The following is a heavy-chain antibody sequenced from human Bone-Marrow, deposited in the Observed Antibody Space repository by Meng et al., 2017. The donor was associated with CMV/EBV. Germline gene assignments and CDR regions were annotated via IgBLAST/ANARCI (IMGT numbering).Heavy chain of an antibody. J-gene: IGHJ4*02. V-gene: IGHV3-21*01. CDR3: ARLWGVRGYYFDY. CDR2: ISSSSSYI. CDR1: GFTFSSYS. Sequence: ETLSLTCAASGFTFSSYSMNWVRQAPGKGLEWVSSISSSSSYIYYADSVKGRFTISRDNAKNSLYLQMNSLRAEDTAVYYCARLWGVRGYYFDYWGQGTLVTVSS. D-gene: IGHD3-10*01.